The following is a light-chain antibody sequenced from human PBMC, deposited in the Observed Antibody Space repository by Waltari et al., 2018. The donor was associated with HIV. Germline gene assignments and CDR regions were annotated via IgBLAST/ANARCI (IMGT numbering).Light chain of an antibody. V-gene: IGLV2-14*01. CDR3: SSYTASSTYV. J-gene: IGLJ1*01. CDR1: INDMGGYTY. Sequence: QSALNQPTSVSGSPGQSISISCTGTINDMGGYTYVAWYQHHPGKAPKLLIYEVTNRPTGISDRFSGSKSGNTASLTISGLHAEDEAVYYCSSYTASSTYVFGPGTRV. CDR2: EVT.